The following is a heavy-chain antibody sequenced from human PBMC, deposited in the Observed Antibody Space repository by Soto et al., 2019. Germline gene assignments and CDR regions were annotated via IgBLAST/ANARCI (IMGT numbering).Heavy chain of an antibody. J-gene: IGHJ1*01. CDR3: ARLRRSWQSDL. V-gene: IGHV1-8*01. Sequence: QEQMVQSGTEVKKPGASVKVSCEALGYSFKTPDISWVRQAAGQGLAWMGWMNPNSGNTGYAQKSQGRVSMTRDTSIDTAYMELSSLRSDDTAVYYCARLRRSWQSDLWGQGTLVTVSS. D-gene: IGHD2-21*02. CDR2: MNPNSGNT. CDR1: GYSFKTPD.